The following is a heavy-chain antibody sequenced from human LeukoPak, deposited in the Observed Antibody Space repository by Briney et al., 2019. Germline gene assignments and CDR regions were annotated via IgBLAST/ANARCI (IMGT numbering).Heavy chain of an antibody. CDR2: IYYSGST. D-gene: IGHD3-22*01. CDR3: ARLITMMPYYFDY. J-gene: IGHJ4*02. V-gene: IGHV4-39*01. CDR1: GFTFSNYW. Sequence: GSLRLSCAASGFTFSNYWMSWIRQPPGKGLEWIGSIYYSGSTYYNPSLKSRVTISVDTSKNQFSLKLSSVTAADTAVYYCARLITMMPYYFDYWGQGTLVTVSS.